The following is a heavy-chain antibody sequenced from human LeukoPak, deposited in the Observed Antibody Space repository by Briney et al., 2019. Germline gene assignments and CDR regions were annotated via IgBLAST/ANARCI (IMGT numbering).Heavy chain of an antibody. D-gene: IGHD2-15*01. V-gene: IGHV4-59*01. CDR3: ARVVVVAATGRDYYYYGMDV. CDR2: IYYSGST. CDR1: GGSLSSYY. J-gene: IGHJ6*02. Sequence: SETLSLTCTVSGGSLSSYYWSWIRQPPGKGLEWSGYIYYSGSTNYNPSLKSRVTISVDTSKNQFSLKLSSVTAADTAVYYCARVVVVAATGRDYYYYGMDVWGQGTTVTVSS.